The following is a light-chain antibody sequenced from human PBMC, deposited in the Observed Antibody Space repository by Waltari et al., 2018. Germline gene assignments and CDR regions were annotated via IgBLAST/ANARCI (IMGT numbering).Light chain of an antibody. V-gene: IGLV3-19*01. CDR3: HSRETFSTRL. Sequence: SSDLTQDPSVSVALGQTVRITFHGHPLRRHYASWYQQRPGQAPILVLYGPDNRPSGIPDRFSGSTSGNTASLTITGAQAEDEADYYCHSRETFSTRLFGGGTRLT. CDR2: GPD. CDR1: PLRRHY. J-gene: IGLJ2*01.